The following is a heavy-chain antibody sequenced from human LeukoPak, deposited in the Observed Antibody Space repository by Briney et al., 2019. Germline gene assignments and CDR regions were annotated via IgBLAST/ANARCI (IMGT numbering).Heavy chain of an antibody. CDR3: AKGLRSPFDY. CDR2: VSGSGCST. D-gene: IGHD4-17*01. CDR1: GFTFSSYA. V-gene: IGHV3-23*01. Sequence: GGSLRLSCAASGFTFSSYAMSWVRQAPGKGLEWVSAVSGSGCSTYYADSVKGRFTISRDNSKNTLYLQMNSLRAEDTAVYYCAKGLRSPFDYWGQGTLVTVSS. J-gene: IGHJ4*02.